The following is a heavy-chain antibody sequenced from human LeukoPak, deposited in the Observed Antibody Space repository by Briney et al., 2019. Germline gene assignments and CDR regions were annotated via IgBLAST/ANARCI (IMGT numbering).Heavy chain of an antibody. CDR1: GGSLSDYY. CDR2: IYYSGNT. D-gene: IGHD1-26*01. J-gene: IGHJ1*01. V-gene: IGHV4-59*12. CDR3: ARSPWSVGATAPGDFQH. Sequence: SETLSLTCTVSGGSLSDYYWSWIRQPPGKALEWIGFIYYSGNTNYNPSLKGRVTISVDRSKNQFSLRLSSVTAADTAVYYCARSPWSVGATAPGDFQHWGQGTLITVSS.